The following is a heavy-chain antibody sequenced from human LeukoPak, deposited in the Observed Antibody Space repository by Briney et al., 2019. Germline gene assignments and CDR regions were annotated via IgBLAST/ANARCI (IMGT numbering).Heavy chain of an antibody. CDR3: ARDYCGGDCYLYYYGMDV. V-gene: IGHV1-8*01. CDR2: MNPNSGNT. J-gene: IGHJ6*02. Sequence: GASVKVPCKASGYTFTSYDINWVRQATGQGLEWMGWMNPNSGNTGYAQKFQGRVTITRDTSASTAYMELSSLRSEDTAVYYCARDYCGGDCYLYYYGMDVWGQGTTVTVSS. D-gene: IGHD2-21*02. CDR1: GYTFTSYD.